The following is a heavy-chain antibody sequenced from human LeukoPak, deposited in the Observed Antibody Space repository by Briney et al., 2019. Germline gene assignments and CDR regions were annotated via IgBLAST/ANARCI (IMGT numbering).Heavy chain of an antibody. V-gene: IGHV1-18*01. Sequence: ASVKVSCKASGYTFTSYGISWVRQAPGQGLEWMGWISAYNGNTNYAQKLQGRVTMTTDTSTSTAYMELRSLRSDDTAVYYCAREEKSGWFGELYYDYWGQGTLVTVSS. CDR2: ISAYNGNT. J-gene: IGHJ4*02. D-gene: IGHD3-10*01. CDR1: GYTFTSYG. CDR3: AREEKSGWFGELYYDY.